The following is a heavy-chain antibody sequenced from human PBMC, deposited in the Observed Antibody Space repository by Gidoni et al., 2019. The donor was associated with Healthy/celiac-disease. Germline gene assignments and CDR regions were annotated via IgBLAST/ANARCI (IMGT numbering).Heavy chain of an antibody. J-gene: IGHJ4*02. CDR2: IIPILGIA. Sequence: QVQLVQSGAEGKKPGSSVKVSCKASGGTFSSYAISWVRQAPGQGLEWMGRIIPILGIANYAQKFQGRVTITADKSTSTAYMELSSLRSEDTAVYYCASLGASSSWYGYWGQGTLVTVSS. V-gene: IGHV1-69*04. CDR3: ASLGASSSWYGY. D-gene: IGHD6-13*01. CDR1: GGTFSSYA.